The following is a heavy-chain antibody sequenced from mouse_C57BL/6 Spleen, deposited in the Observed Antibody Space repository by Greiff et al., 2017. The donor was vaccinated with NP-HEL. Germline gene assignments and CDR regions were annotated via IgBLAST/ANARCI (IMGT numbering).Heavy chain of an antibody. CDR1: GYTFTSYW. V-gene: IGHV1-64*01. CDR2: IHPNSGST. CDR3: ARSDYGSRDWFAY. Sequence: QVQLQQPGAELVKPGASVKLSCKASGYTFTSYWMHWVKQRPGQGLEWIGMIHPNSGSTNYNEKFKSKATLTVAKSSSTAYMQLSSLTSEDSAGYYCARSDYGSRDWFAYWGQGTLVTVSA. J-gene: IGHJ3*01. D-gene: IGHD1-1*01.